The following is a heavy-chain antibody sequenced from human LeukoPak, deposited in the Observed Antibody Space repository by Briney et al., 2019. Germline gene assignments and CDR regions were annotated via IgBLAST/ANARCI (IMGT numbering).Heavy chain of an antibody. CDR3: ARDKGLYSSSWYGDDAFDI. CDR2: IWYDGSNK. V-gene: IGHV3-33*01. D-gene: IGHD6-13*01. CDR1: GFTFSSSG. J-gene: IGHJ3*02. Sequence: GGSLRLSCAASGFTFSSSGMHWVRQAPGKGLEWVAVIWYDGSNKYYADSVKGRFTISRDNSKNTLYLQMNSLRAEDTAVYYCARDKGLYSSSWYGDDAFDIWGQGTMVTVSS.